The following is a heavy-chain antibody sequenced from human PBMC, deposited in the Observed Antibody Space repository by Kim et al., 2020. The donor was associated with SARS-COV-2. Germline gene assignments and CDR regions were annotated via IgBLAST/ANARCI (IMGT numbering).Heavy chain of an antibody. CDR3: ATRGSYMYWFDP. CDR2: FDPEDGET. J-gene: IGHJ5*02. V-gene: IGHV1-24*01. Sequence: ASVKVSCKVSGYTLTELSMHWVRQAPGKGLEWMGGFDPEDGETIYAQKFQGRVTMTEDTSTDTAYMELSSLRSEDTAVYYCATRGSYMYWFDPWGQGTLVTVSS. CDR1: GYTLTELS. D-gene: IGHD1-26*01.